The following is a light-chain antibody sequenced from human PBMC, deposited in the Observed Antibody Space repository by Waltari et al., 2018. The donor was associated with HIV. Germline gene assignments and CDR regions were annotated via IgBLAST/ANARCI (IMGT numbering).Light chain of an antibody. Sequence: VMTQSPLALSVTVGQPASISCKSSQALVLLHGYIPLNWVRHGPGQSPRPLIYQTSRRKCGVPDRFSGSGSGSEFTLNISRVEPEDVGVYYCMQATTGPPGSFGQGTKLEIK. CDR3: MQATTGPPGS. V-gene: IGKV2-30*02. CDR1: QALVLLHGYIP. CDR2: QTS. J-gene: IGKJ1*01.